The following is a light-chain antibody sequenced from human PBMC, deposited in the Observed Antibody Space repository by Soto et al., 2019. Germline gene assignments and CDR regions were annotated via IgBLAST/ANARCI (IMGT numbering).Light chain of an antibody. J-gene: IGKJ1*01. CDR3: QQYNAYWT. CDR2: KAS. Sequence: DIQMTQSPSTVSASVGDSVTITCRASQSISIWLAWYQQKPGKAPKPLIFKASTLESGVPSRFSGSGSETEFALTISSLQPDDFATYYCQQYNAYWTFGQGTKVEIK. CDR1: QSISIW. V-gene: IGKV1-5*03.